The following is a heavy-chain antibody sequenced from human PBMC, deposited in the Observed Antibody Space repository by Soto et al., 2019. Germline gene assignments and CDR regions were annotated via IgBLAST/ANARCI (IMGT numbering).Heavy chain of an antibody. Sequence: GGSLRLSCAASGFTFSNAWMSWVRRAPGKGLEWVGRIKSKTDGGTTDYAAPVKGRFTISRDNSKNTLYLEMNSLRAEDTAMYYCATRVSGQIIVLPAAMPFDYWGQGTLVTVSS. V-gene: IGHV3-15*01. J-gene: IGHJ4*02. CDR2: IKSKTDGGTT. CDR1: GFTFSNAW. CDR3: ATRVSGQIIVLPAAMPFDY. D-gene: IGHD2-2*01.